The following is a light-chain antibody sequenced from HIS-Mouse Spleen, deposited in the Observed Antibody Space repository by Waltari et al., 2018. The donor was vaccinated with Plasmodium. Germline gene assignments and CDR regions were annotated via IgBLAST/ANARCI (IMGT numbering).Light chain of an antibody. V-gene: IGKV1-8*01. CDR3: QQYYSYPFT. J-gene: IGKJ3*01. Sequence: AIRMTQSPSSFSASTGDRVTITSRASQGISSYLAWYQQKPGKAPKLLIYDASTLQSGVPSRFSGSGSGTDFTLTISCLQSEDFATYYCQQYYSYPFTFGPGTKVDIK. CDR2: DAS. CDR1: QGISSY.